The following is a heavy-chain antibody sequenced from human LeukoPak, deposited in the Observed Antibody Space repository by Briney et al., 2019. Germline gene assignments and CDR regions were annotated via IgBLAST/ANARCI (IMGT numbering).Heavy chain of an antibody. V-gene: IGHV3-23*01. CDR2: ISGSGGST. CDR3: AKVARGLAAVGFRLVGFDN. D-gene: IGHD2-15*01. CDR1: GFTFSSYA. J-gene: IGHJ4*02. Sequence: PGESLRLSCAASGFTFSSYAMSWVRQAPGKGLEWVSAISGSGGSTYYADSVKGRFTISRDNSKNTLYLQMNSLRAEDTAVYYFAKVARGLAAVGFRLVGFDNWGQGTLVT.